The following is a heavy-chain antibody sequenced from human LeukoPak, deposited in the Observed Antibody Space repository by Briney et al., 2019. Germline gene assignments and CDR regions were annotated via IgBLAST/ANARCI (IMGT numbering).Heavy chain of an antibody. CDR2: ISDGGANT. J-gene: IGHJ6*03. CDR1: GFSFSDYT. D-gene: IGHD4-11*01. V-gene: IGHV3-30*01. Sequence: PGGSLRLSCAASGFSFSDYTFHWVREAPGNGLEWLAVISDGGANTYYADSVKGRFTVSRDNSKNTLYLQMTSLRAEDMAVYFCAREVNYYFYLDVWGTGTTVAVS. CDR3: AREVNYYFYLDV.